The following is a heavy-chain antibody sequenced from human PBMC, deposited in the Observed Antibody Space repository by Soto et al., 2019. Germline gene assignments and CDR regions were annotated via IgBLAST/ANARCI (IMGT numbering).Heavy chain of an antibody. Sequence: EVQLVESGGGLVQPGGSLRLSCAASGFTVSSNYMSRVRQAPGKGLEWVSVIYSGGSTYYADSVKGRFTISRDNSKNTLYLQMNSLRAEDTAVYYCARALLPHDAFDIWGQGTMVTVSS. CDR2: IYSGGST. CDR1: GFTVSSNY. CDR3: ARALLPHDAFDI. J-gene: IGHJ3*02. V-gene: IGHV3-66*01.